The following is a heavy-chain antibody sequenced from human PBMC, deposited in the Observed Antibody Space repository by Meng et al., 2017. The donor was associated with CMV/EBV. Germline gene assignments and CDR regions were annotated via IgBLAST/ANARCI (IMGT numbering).Heavy chain of an antibody. CDR1: GFTFSSYW. CDR3: AAYCSSTSCYI. CDR2: ISSSSSYI. D-gene: IGHD2-2*02. J-gene: IGHJ4*02. V-gene: IGHV3-21*01. Sequence: GGSLRLSCAASGFTFSSYWMHWVRQAPGKGLEWVSSISSSSSYIYYADSVKGRFTISRDNAKNSLYLQMNSLRAEDTAVYYCAAYCSSTSCYIWGQGTLVTVSS.